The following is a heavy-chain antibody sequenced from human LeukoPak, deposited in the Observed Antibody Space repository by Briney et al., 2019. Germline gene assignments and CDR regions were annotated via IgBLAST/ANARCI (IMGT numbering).Heavy chain of an antibody. J-gene: IGHJ4*02. CDR1: GFTFDDYA. D-gene: IGHD6-13*01. CDR3: AKDIAAAGTNFDY. V-gene: IGHV3-9*01. CDR2: ISWNSGSI. Sequence: SLRLSCAASGFTFDDYAMHWVRQAPGKGLEWVSGISWNSGSIGYADSVKGRFTISRDNAKNSLYLQMNSLRAEDTALYYCAKDIAAAGTNFDYWGQGTLVTVSS.